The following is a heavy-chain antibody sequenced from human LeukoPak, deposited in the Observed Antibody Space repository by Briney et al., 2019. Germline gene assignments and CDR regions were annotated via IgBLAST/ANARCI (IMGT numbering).Heavy chain of an antibody. CDR2: INHSGST. D-gene: IGHD3-10*01. J-gene: IGHJ3*01. Sequence: GSLRLSCAASGFTFSSYWMSWVRQAPGKGLEWIGEINHSGSTNYNPSLKSRVTISVDTSKNQFSLKLSSVTAADTAVYYCARGPVRIYWGQGTMVTVSS. CDR3: ARGPVRIY. CDR1: GFTFSSYW. V-gene: IGHV4-34*01.